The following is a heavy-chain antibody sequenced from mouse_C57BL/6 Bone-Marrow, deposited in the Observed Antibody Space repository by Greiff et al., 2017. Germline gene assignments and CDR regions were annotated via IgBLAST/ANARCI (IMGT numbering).Heavy chain of an antibody. CDR1: GFTFSSYA. CDR2: ISDGGSYT. D-gene: IGHD1-1*01. Sequence: EVMLVESGGGLVKPGGSLKLSCAASGFTFSSYAMSWVRQTPEKRLEWVATISDGGSYTYYPDNVKGRFTISRDNAKNNLYLQMSHLKSEDTAMYYCARDYITTVVAEDYFDYWGQGTTLTVSS. J-gene: IGHJ2*01. V-gene: IGHV5-4*01. CDR3: ARDYITTVVAEDYFDY.